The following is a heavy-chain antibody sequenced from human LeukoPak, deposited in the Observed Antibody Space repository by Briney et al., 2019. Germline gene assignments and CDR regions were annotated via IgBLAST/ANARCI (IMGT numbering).Heavy chain of an antibody. CDR3: ARTNYGDYWFDS. D-gene: IGHD4-17*01. J-gene: IGHJ5*01. CDR2: INPNSGGT. Sequence: ASVKVSCKASGYTFAGYYMHWVRQAPGQGLEWMGWINPNSGGTNYAQKLQGRVTMTRDTSISTAYMELSRLRSDDTAVYYCARTNYGDYWFDSWGQGTLVTVSS. CDR1: GYTFAGYY. V-gene: IGHV1-2*02.